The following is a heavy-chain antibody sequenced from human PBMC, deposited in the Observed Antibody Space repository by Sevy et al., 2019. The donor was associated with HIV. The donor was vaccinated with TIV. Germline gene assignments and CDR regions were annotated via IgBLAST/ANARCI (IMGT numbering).Heavy chain of an antibody. Sequence: ASVKVSCKASGYTFTGYYMHWVRQAPGQGLQWMGWINPDSGGPNYAPKFQGRVTLTRDTSISTAYMELSRLKSDDTAVYYCVRDDRDGYFEYWGQGTLVIVSS. J-gene: IGHJ4*02. CDR3: VRDDRDGYFEY. V-gene: IGHV1-2*02. CDR2: INPDSGGP. CDR1: GYTFTGYY.